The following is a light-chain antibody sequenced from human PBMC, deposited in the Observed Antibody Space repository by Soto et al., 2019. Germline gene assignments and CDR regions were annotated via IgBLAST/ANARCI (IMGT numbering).Light chain of an antibody. CDR1: SSDVGSYPF. Sequence: QSVLTQPASVSGSPGQSITISCTGTSSDVGSYPFVSWYQQHPSKAPTLIIYAATQRRSGVSDRFSGSKSGNTASLTISGLRAEDEANYYCCSYADDYTVVFGGGTKLTVL. J-gene: IGLJ2*01. CDR3: CSYADDYTVV. V-gene: IGLV2-23*01. CDR2: AAT.